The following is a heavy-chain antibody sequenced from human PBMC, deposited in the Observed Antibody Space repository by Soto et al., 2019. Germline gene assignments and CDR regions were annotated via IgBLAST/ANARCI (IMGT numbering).Heavy chain of an antibody. J-gene: IGHJ4*02. Sequence: SETLSLTCTVSGGSISSGGYYWSWIRQHPGKGLEWIGYIYYSGSTYYNPSLKSRVTISVDTSKNQISLKLSSVTAADTAVYYCARCSKIRTIFGVVTHWAPYFDYWGQGTLVTVSS. CDR2: IYYSGST. D-gene: IGHD3-3*01. CDR1: GGSISSGGYY. CDR3: ARCSKIRTIFGVVTHWAPYFDY. V-gene: IGHV4-31*03.